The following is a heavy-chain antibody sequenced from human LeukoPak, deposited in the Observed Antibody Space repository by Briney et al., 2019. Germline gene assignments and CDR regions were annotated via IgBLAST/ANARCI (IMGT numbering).Heavy chain of an antibody. V-gene: IGHV3-23*01. CDR3: AKVRDRRDGYVAHYYFDY. J-gene: IGHJ4*02. CDR1: EFTFSSYA. CDR2: ISGSGGST. Sequence: GGSLRLSCAASEFTFSSYAMSWVRQAPGKGLEWVSAISGSGGSTYYADSVKGRFTISRDNSKNTLYLQMNSLRAEDTAVYYCAKVRDRRDGYVAHYYFDYWGQGTLVTVSS. D-gene: IGHD5-24*01.